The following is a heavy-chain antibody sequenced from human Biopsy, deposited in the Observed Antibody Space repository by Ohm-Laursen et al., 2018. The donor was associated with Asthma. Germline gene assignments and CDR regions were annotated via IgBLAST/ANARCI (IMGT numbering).Heavy chain of an antibody. CDR1: GGSISSSSYY. D-gene: IGHD6-13*01. J-gene: IGHJ3*01. V-gene: IGHV4-39*01. CDR3: ARQKLAAAEGPFDL. Sequence: SETLSLTCTVSGGSISSSSYYWGWIRQPPGKGLEWVGSIHKNGIGYYKSSLKSRLTISVDTFKNQFSLKVTSVTAADTAVYYCARQKLAAAEGPFDLWGQGTMVTVSS. CDR2: IHKNGIG.